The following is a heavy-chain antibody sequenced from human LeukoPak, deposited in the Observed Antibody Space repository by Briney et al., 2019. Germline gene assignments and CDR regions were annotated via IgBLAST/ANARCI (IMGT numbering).Heavy chain of an antibody. CDR2: IYSRGST. D-gene: IGHD6-6*01. CDR3: ARDKYSSSTRYLDY. J-gene: IGHJ4*02. CDR1: GGSIGSYY. V-gene: IGHV4-4*07. Sequence: NPSETLSLTCTVSGGSIGSYYWSWIRQPAGKGLEWIGRIYSRGSTNYNPSLKSRVTISVDTSKNQFSLKLSSVTAADTAVYYCARDKYSSSTRYLDYWGQGTLVTVSS.